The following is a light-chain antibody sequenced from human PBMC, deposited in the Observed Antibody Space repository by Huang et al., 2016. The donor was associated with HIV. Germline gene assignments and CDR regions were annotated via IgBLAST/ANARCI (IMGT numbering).Light chain of an antibody. J-gene: IGKJ4*01. CDR1: QSVSTK. Sequence: EMVMTQSPATLSVSPGEGATLSCRASQSVSTKLAWYQQKPGQAPRLLIHGTSTRATGAPATFSGSGSRTEFTLTISNLRSEDFAVYYCQQYNIWPRTFGGGTKVEI. CDR2: GTS. V-gene: IGKV3-15*01. CDR3: QQYNIWPRT.